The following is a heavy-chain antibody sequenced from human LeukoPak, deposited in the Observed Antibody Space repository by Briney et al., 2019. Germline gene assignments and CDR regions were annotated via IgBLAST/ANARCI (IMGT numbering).Heavy chain of an antibody. CDR1: GGSISGSNW. Sequence: SETLSLTCAVSGGSISGSNWWSWVRQPPGKGLEWIGEIYHSGSTNYNPSLKSRVTISVDKSKNQFSLKLSSVTAADTAVYYCAREGGSGSYYFDYWGQGTLVTVSS. D-gene: IGHD1-26*01. V-gene: IGHV4-4*02. CDR2: IYHSGST. J-gene: IGHJ4*02. CDR3: AREGGSGSYYFDY.